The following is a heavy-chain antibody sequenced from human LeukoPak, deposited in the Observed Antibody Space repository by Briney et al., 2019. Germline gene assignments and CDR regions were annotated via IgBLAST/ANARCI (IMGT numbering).Heavy chain of an antibody. Sequence: ASVKVSCKASGYTFTGYYMHWVRQAPGQGLEWMGWINPNSGGTNYAQKFQGRVTMTRDTSISTAYMELSRLRSDDTAVYYCARGHDYGDCGWFDPWGQGTLVTVSS. CDR1: GYTFTGYY. CDR3: ARGHDYGDCGWFDP. D-gene: IGHD4-17*01. V-gene: IGHV1-2*02. CDR2: INPNSGGT. J-gene: IGHJ5*02.